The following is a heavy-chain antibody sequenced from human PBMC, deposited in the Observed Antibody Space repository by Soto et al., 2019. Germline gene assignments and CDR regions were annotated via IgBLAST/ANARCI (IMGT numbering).Heavy chain of an antibody. CDR2: ISAYNGNT. V-gene: IGHV1-18*01. J-gene: IGHJ5*02. D-gene: IGHD2-15*01. Sequence: QVKLVQSGAEVKKPGASVKVSCKASGYTFTSDGISWGRQAPGQGLEWLGWISAYNGNTNYAQKLQGRVTMTTDTSTSTAYMELRSLRSDDTAVYYWAREDCSGGSCEFDPWGQGTLVTVSS. CDR3: AREDCSGGSCEFDP. CDR1: GYTFTSDG.